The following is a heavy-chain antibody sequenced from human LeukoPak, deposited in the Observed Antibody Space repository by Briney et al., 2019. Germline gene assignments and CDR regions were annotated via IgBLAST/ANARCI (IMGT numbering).Heavy chain of an antibody. CDR1: GYSISSGYY. D-gene: IGHD2-2*02. CDR2: IYHSGST. CDR3: ARVGRICSSTSCYSGAFDI. V-gene: IGHV4-38-2*02. Sequence: SETLSLTCTVSGYSISSGYYWGWIRQPPGKGLEWIGSIYHSGSTYYNPSLKSRVTISVDTSKNQFSLKLSSVTAADTAVYYCARVGRICSSTSCYSGAFDIWGQGTMVTVSS. J-gene: IGHJ3*02.